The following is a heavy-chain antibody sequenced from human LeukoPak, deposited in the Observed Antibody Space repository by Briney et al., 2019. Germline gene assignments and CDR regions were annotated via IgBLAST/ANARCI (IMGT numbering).Heavy chain of an antibody. CDR2: IYPGDSDT. CDR3: AIPYFYGSGSSNYYFGY. V-gene: IGHV5-51*01. Sequence: GESLKISCKGSGYSFTNYWIGWVRQMPGKGLEWMGIIYPGDSDTTYSPSFQGQVSISTDKSINTAYLQWSSLKASDTAMNYCAIPYFYGSGSSNYYFGYWGQGTLVTVSS. J-gene: IGHJ4*02. CDR1: GYSFTNYW. D-gene: IGHD3-10*01.